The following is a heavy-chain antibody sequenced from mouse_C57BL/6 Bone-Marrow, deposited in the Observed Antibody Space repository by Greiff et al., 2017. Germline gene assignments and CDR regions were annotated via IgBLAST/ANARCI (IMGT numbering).Heavy chain of an antibody. CDR2: INPYNGGT. V-gene: IGHV1-19*01. CDR3: ARSYGSSYVLYFDV. Sequence: EVQLQQSGPVLVKPGASVTMSCKASGYTFTDYYMNWVKQSHGKSLEWIGVINPYNGGTSYNQKFKGKVTLTVDKSSSKAYMEFNSLTSEDSAVYYCARSYGSSYVLYFDVWGTGTTVTVSS. CDR1: GYTFTDYY. D-gene: IGHD1-1*01. J-gene: IGHJ1*03.